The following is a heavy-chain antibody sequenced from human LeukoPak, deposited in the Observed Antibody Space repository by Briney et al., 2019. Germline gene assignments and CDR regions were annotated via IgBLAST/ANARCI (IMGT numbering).Heavy chain of an antibody. CDR1: GFTFSSYW. V-gene: IGHV3-74*03. J-gene: IGHJ6*02. D-gene: IGHD1-1*01. CDR3: ARGRYNWNDREYGLDV. CDR2: LNSDGSST. Sequence: GGSLRLSCAVSGFTFSSYWMHWVRQAPGDGLLWVSRLNSDGSSTTYADSVKGRFTISRDNAKNTLYLQMNSLRAEDTAVYYCARGRYNWNDREYGLDVWGQGTTVTVSS.